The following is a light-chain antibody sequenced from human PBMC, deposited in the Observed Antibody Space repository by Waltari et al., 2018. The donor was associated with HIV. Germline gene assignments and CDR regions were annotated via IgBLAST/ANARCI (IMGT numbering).Light chain of an antibody. CDR2: KDS. J-gene: IGLJ2*01. V-gene: IGLV3-1*01. CDR1: KLGDKY. Sequence: SYELPQPPSVSVSPGQTASITCSGDKLGDKYTCWYQQKPGQSPVLVIYKDSKRPSGIPERFSGSNSGNTATLTISGTQAMDEADYYCQAWDSSTPKVFGGGTKLTVL. CDR3: QAWDSSTPKV.